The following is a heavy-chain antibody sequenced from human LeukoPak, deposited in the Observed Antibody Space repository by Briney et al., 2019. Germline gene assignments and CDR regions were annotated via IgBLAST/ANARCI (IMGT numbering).Heavy chain of an antibody. J-gene: IGHJ4*02. CDR1: RFAYRHHR. V-gene: IGHV3-30*18. CDR2: TSYDGINT. D-gene: IGHD3-10*01. CDR3: ANYDARGFGEPSPYHY. Sequence: GGPLRLPCIASRFAYRHHRMHCVRQAPGKGLEWVAVTSYDGINTHYADSVKGRFTISKDNSKNTLYLQLNNLRPEGTAVYYGANYDARGFGEPSPYHYWGQGTRVIVSS.